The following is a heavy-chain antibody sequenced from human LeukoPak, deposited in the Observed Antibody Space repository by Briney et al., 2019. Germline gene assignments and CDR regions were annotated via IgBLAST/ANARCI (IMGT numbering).Heavy chain of an antibody. CDR3: VREGSGGYFDY. J-gene: IGHJ4*02. V-gene: IGHV1-46*01. Sequence: ASVKVSRKASGYTFTGYYIHWVRQAPGQGLEWVGRIAPSVDTTNYAQKFRGRVTMTRDTSTSTVYMELSSLRSDDTAIYYCVREGSGGYFDYWGQGTLVTVPS. CDR1: GYTFTGYY. D-gene: IGHD2-8*02. CDR2: IAPSVDTT.